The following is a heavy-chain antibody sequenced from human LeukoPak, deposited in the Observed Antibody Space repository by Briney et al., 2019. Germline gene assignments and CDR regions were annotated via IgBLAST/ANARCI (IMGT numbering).Heavy chain of an antibody. J-gene: IGHJ4*02. CDR2: IRYDGSNK. V-gene: IGHV3-30*02. D-gene: IGHD1-26*01. CDR3: AKDKEGATYGYYFDY. CDR1: GFTFSSYG. Sequence: GGSLRLSCAASGFTFSSYGMHWVRQAPGKGLEWVAFIRYDGSNKYYADSVKGRFTISRDNSKNTPYLQMNSLRAKDTAVYYCAKDKEGATYGYYFDYWGQGTLVTVSS.